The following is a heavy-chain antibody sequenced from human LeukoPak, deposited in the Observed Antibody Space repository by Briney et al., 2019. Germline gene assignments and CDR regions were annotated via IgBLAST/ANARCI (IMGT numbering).Heavy chain of an antibody. D-gene: IGHD4/OR15-4a*01. Sequence: GGSLRLSCAASGFIFSSYAMSWVRQAPGKGLEWVSSIGGSDGRTYYAKSVKGRFTISRDNSKNTLYLQMNSLRVEDTAVYFCADPPNADYWGQGTLVTVSS. CDR1: GFIFSSYA. V-gene: IGHV3-23*01. CDR3: ADPPNADY. J-gene: IGHJ4*02. CDR2: IGGSDGRT.